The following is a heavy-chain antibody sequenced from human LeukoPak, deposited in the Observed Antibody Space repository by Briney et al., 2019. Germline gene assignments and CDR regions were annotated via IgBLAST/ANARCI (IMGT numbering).Heavy chain of an antibody. Sequence: GGSLRLSCAASGFTFSSYEMNWVRQAPGKGLEWVSYISSSGSIIYYADSVKGRFTISSDSAKNSLYLQMNSLRAEDTAVYYCARGAYYYDSSGYYGAFDIWGQGTMVTVSS. CDR3: ARGAYYYDSSGYYGAFDI. D-gene: IGHD3-22*01. CDR2: ISSSGSII. CDR1: GFTFSSYE. V-gene: IGHV3-48*03. J-gene: IGHJ3*02.